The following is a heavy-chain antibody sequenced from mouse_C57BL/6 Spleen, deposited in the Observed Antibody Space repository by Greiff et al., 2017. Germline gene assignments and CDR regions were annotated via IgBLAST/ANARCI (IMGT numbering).Heavy chain of an antibody. D-gene: IGHD1-1*01. Sequence: VQLQQSGAELVRPGASVKFSCTASGFNIKDDFMHWVKQRPEQGLEWIGWIDPENGDTEYASKFQGKATITADTSSNTAYLQLSSLTSEDTAVYYCTTGSSSPFGYWGQGTTLTVSS. CDR1: GFNIKDDF. CDR3: TTGSSSPFGY. V-gene: IGHV14-4*01. J-gene: IGHJ2*01. CDR2: IDPENGDT.